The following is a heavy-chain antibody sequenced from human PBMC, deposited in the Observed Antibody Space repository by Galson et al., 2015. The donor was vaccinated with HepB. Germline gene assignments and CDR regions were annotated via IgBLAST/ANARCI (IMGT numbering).Heavy chain of an antibody. V-gene: IGHV3-30*04. CDR1: GFTFTSYA. CDR3: VREWGRGLTSAWFGAFDH. J-gene: IGHJ4*02. CDR2: ISYDGNDK. Sequence: SLRLSCAASGFTFTSYAIHWVRQAQGKGLEWVAFISYDGNDKYYAASVKGRFIISRDSSKNTVYLQMNSLRGGDTAVYYCVREWGRGLTSAWFGAFDHWGQGTLVTASS. D-gene: IGHD3-10*01.